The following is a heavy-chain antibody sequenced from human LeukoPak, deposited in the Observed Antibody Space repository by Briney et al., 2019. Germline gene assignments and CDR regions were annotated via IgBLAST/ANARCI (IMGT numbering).Heavy chain of an antibody. CDR1: GGTFSSYA. J-gene: IGHJ3*02. D-gene: IGHD5-12*01. Sequence: SVKVSCKASGGTFSSYAISWVRQAPGQGLEWMGRIIPILGMANYAQKFQGRVTITADKSTSTAYMELSSLRSEDTAVYYCATTTGGYDAGPFERDAFDIWGQGTMVTVSS. CDR3: ATTTGGYDAGPFERDAFDI. V-gene: IGHV1-69*04. CDR2: IIPILGMA.